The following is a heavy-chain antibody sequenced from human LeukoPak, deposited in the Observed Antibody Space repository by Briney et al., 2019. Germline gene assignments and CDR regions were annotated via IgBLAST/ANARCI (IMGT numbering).Heavy chain of an antibody. J-gene: IGHJ4*02. CDR1: GYILTSYD. CDR2: TNPNSGNT. D-gene: IGHD1-26*01. V-gene: IGHV1-8*01. Sequence: PSVNLSSKASGYILTSYDINWVRHPTRRGLGWMGWTNPNSGNTGYAQKFQGRVTMTRSTYISTAYMELSSLRSEDTAVYYCARGLGGATTGLDYWGQGTLVTVSS. CDR3: ARGLGGATTGLDY.